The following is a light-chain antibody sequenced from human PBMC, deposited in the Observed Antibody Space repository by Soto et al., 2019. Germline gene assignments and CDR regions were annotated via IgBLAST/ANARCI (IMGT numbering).Light chain of an antibody. J-gene: IGLJ1*01. CDR1: SSDVGGYNY. CDR2: EVS. CDR3: SSYTSSSTHYV. V-gene: IGLV2-14*01. Sequence: QSALTQPASASGSPGQSVTISCTGTSSDVGGYNYVSWYQQHPGKAPKLMIYEVSNRPSGVSNRFSGSKSGNTASLTISGLQAEDEDDYYCSSYTSSSTHYVFGTGTKVTVL.